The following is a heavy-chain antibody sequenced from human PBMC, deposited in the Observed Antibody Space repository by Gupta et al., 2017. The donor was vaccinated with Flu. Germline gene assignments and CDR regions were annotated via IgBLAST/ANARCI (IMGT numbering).Heavy chain of an antibody. Sequence: QVQLQESGPGLVKPSEALSLTCTVSGGSLVRYYWPWIRQSPGNGLEWLGYIYFTGITNYNPSLKSRVTMSIDTAKNQFSLTLRSVTAADTAVYYCAREGSHEWSQSGFDPWGQGTLVAVSS. CDR2: IYFTGIT. CDR1: GGSLVRYY. D-gene: IGHD3-3*01. J-gene: IGHJ5*02. CDR3: AREGSHEWSQSGFDP. V-gene: IGHV4-59*13.